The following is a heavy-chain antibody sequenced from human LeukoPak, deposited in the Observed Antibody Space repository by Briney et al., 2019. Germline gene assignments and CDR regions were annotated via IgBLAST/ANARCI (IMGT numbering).Heavy chain of an antibody. Sequence: GGSLRLSCAASGFTFSSYSMNWVRQAPGKGLEWVSYISSSSSPIYYTDSVKGRFAISRDNAKNSLFLQMNSLRAEDTAVYYCARSGYCTSTSCLNGRGAFDIWGQGTMVTVSS. J-gene: IGHJ3*02. D-gene: IGHD2-2*01. V-gene: IGHV3-48*04. CDR2: ISSSSSPI. CDR3: ARSGYCTSTSCLNGRGAFDI. CDR1: GFTFSSYS.